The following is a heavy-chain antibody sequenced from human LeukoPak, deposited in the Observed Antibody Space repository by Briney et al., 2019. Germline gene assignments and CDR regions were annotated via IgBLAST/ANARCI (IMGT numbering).Heavy chain of an antibody. CDR3: ARDIRGNYFDS. Sequence: GGSLRLSCVASGFIFDDSLMHWVRQAPGKGLEWFSLISRDGSTPYYADSVKGRFTISRDNSKNSLFLQMNSLTPEDTAVYYCARDIRGNYFDSWGQGTLVTVSS. D-gene: IGHD3-16*01. J-gene: IGHJ4*02. V-gene: IGHV3-43*01. CDR1: GFIFDDSL. CDR2: ISRDGSTP.